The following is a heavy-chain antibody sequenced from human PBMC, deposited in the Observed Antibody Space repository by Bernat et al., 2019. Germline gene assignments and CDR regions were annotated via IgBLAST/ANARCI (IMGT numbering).Heavy chain of an antibody. CDR3: ATTSVSLYWYFDI. Sequence: QGELVQSGTEMKKLGASVRVSCKAPGFIFTSNGFAWVRQAPGQGLEWRGRVSAYNGDTQYAQKFQGRVLMTTDSSTTTAYMELKNLRSDDTAVYFCATTSVSLYWYFDIWGSGTLVTVSS. CDR2: VSAYNGDT. V-gene: IGHV1-18*01. CDR1: GFIFTSNG. J-gene: IGHJ2*01.